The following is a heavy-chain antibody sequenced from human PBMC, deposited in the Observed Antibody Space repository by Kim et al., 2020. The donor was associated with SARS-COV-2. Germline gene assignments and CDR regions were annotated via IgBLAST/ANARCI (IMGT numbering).Heavy chain of an antibody. V-gene: IGHV3-11*01. CDR3: ARDPGLRYFDW. CDR2: I. D-gene: IGHD3-9*01. J-gene: IGHJ4*02. Sequence: IYYADSVKGRFTISRDNAKNSLYLQMNSLRAEDTAVYYCARDPGLRYFDWWGQGTLVTVSS.